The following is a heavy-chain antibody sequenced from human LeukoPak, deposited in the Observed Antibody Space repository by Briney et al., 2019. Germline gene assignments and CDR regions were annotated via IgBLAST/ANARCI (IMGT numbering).Heavy chain of an antibody. J-gene: IGHJ4*02. D-gene: IGHD3/OR15-3a*01. CDR3: AKDLSSGTGRGFDY. CDR1: GFTFSSYA. CDR2: ISYDGSNK. Sequence: PGGSLRLSCAASGFTFSSYAMHWVRQAPGKGLEWVAVISYDGSNKYYAESVKGRFTIYRDNSKNTLYLQMNSLRAEDTALYYCAKDLSSGTGRGFDYWGQGTLVTVSS. V-gene: IGHV3-30*04.